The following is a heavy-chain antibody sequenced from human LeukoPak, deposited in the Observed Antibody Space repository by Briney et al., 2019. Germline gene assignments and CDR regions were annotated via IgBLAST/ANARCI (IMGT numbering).Heavy chain of an antibody. V-gene: IGHV3-11*04. CDR3: ARDRWELEYYFDY. CDR1: GFTFSDYY. Sequence: GGSLRLSCAASGFTFSDYYMSWIRQAPGKGLEWVSYISSSGSTIYYADSVKGRFTISRDNAKNSLYLQMNSLRAEDTAVYYCARDRWELEYYFDYWGQGTLVTVSS. D-gene: IGHD1-26*01. J-gene: IGHJ4*02. CDR2: ISSSGSTI.